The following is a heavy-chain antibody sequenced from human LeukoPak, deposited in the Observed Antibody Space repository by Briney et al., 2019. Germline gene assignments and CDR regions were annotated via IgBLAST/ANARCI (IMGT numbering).Heavy chain of an antibody. D-gene: IGHD1-26*01. V-gene: IGHV1-69*04. CDR1: GGTFSSYA. CDR3: ARERVPYSGSLVEYFQH. Sequence: SVKVSCKASGGTFSSYAISWVRQAPGQGLEWMGRIIPILGIANYAQKFQGRVTITADKSTSTAYMELSSLRSEDTAVYYCARERVPYSGSLVEYFQHWGQGTLVTVSS. CDR2: IIPILGIA. J-gene: IGHJ1*01.